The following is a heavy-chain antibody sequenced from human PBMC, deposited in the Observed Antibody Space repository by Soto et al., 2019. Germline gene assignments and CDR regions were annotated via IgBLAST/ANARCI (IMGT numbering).Heavy chain of an antibody. V-gene: IGHV4-4*02. CDR1: GASISSTYW. D-gene: IGHD2-15*01. J-gene: IGHJ5*02. CDR2: IFHTGTT. Sequence: QLRESGPGLVKPSGTLSLTCFVSGASISSTYWWSWVRQTPGKRLGWIGQIFHTGTTSYTPSPKNRVTISLDKSNNQFSLRLTSMTAADTAVYYCATLPPRIVVVMTDLPTWGQGTLVTVSS. CDR3: ATLPPRIVVVMTDLPT.